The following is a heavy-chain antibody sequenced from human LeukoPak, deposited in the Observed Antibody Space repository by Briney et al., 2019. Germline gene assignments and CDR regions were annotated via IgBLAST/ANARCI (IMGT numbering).Heavy chain of an antibody. CDR1: GYTFTGYY. CDR3: ARAALYYDSSGYYYVPY. J-gene: IGHJ4*02. D-gene: IGHD3-22*01. V-gene: IGHV1-2*02. CDR2: INPNSGGT. Sequence: ASVKVSCKASGYTFTGYYMHWVRQAPGQGLEWMGWINPNSGGTNYAQKFQGRVTMTRDTSISTAYMELSRLRSDDTAVYYCARAALYYDSSGYYYVPYWGQGTLVTVSS.